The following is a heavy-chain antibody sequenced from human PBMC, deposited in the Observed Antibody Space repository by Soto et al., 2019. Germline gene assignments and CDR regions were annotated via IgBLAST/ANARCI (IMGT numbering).Heavy chain of an antibody. CDR1: GFTFSNAW. CDR2: IKSKTDGGTT. Sequence: PGGSLRLSCAASGFTFSNAWMNWVRQAPGKGLEWVGRIKSKTDGGTTDYAAPVKGRFTISRDDSKNTLYLQMNSLKTEETAVYYCTNDREIKLFLPAQKYYYYGMDVWRQGHTVPVS. CDR3: TNDREIKLFLPAQKYYYYGMDV. J-gene: IGHJ6*02. D-gene: IGHD3-3*01. V-gene: IGHV3-15*07.